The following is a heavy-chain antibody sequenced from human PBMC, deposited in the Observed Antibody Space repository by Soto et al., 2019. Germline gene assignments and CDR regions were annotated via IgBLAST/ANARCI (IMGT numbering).Heavy chain of an antibody. J-gene: IGHJ4*02. CDR1: GFTFNSYA. D-gene: IGHD6-6*01. Sequence: GGSLRLSCSASGFTFNSYAMQWVRQAPGKGLEFVSVISSDGGSPYYADSVKGRFTVSRDNSKSTLFLQMSSLRTEDTAVYYCVKTGRFGQLVPSDHWGQGTLVTVSS. V-gene: IGHV3-64D*06. CDR2: ISSDGGSP. CDR3: VKTGRFGQLVPSDH.